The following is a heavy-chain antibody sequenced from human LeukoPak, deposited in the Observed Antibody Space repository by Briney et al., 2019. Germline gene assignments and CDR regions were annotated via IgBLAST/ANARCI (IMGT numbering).Heavy chain of an antibody. CDR3: ARGYSSSWFPFDY. CDR1: GFTFSSCG. CDR2: IWYDGSNK. J-gene: IGHJ4*02. V-gene: IGHV3-33*01. Sequence: GRSLRLSCAASGFTFSSCGMHWVRQAPGRGLEWVAVIWYDGSNKYYADSVKGRFTISRDNSKNTLYLQMNSLRAEDTAVYYCARGYSSSWFPFDYWGQGTLVTVSS. D-gene: IGHD6-13*01.